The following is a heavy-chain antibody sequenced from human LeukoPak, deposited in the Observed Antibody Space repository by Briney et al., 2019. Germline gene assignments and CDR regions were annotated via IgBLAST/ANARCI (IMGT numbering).Heavy chain of an antibody. CDR3: TRAEGLGPGAHFDQ. CDR2: IPTSGISV. Sequence: GGSLRLSRAASGFSFSRFYMSWVRQTPGKALEWISCIPTSGISVQYADSVRGRFTASRDDAMNSLHLQMDSLRVEDTAVYYCTRAEGLGPGAHFDQWGQGALVIVSS. CDR1: GFSFSRFY. J-gene: IGHJ4*02. V-gene: IGHV3-11*01.